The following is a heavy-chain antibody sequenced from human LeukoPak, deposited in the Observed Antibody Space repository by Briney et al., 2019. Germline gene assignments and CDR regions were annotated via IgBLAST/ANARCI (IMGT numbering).Heavy chain of an antibody. CDR3: ARGLVCSSTGCYTGYYYYYYMDV. J-gene: IGHJ6*03. V-gene: IGHV4-34*01. CDR1: GGSFSGYY. Sequence: KPSETLSLTCAVYGGSFSGYYWSWIRQPPGKGLEWIGEINHSGSTNYNPSLKSRVTISVDTSKNQFSLKLSSVTAADTAVYYCARGLVCSSTGCYTGYYYYYYMDVWGKGTTVTVSS. D-gene: IGHD2-2*02. CDR2: INHSGST.